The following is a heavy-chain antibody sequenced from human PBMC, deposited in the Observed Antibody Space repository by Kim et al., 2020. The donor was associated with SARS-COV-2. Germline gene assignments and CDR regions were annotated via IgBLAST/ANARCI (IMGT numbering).Heavy chain of an antibody. Sequence: GGSLRLSCAVSGFTFSTYSMNWVRQAPGKGLEWVSYISSSGSPIYYADSVKGRFSISRDNAKNSLSLQMNSLRDEDTAVYYCARRAYCGGDCSSSHDAFDVWGQGTMVTVSS. J-gene: IGHJ3*01. CDR3: ARRAYCGGDCSSSHDAFDV. V-gene: IGHV3-48*02. CDR1: GFTFSTYS. D-gene: IGHD2-21*02. CDR2: ISSSGSPI.